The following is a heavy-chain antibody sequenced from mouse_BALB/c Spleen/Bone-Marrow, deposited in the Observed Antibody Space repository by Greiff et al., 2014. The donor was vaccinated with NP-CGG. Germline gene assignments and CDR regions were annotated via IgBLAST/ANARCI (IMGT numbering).Heavy chain of an antibody. J-gene: IGHJ3*01. CDR1: GYTFTSYW. Sequence: QVQLQQSGAELAKPGASVKMSCKASGYTFTSYWMHWVKQRPGQGLEWIGYINPSTGYTEYNQKFKDKATSTADKSSSTAYMQLSSLTSEDSAVYYCAREGYYGSPFAYWGQGTLVTVSA. CDR3: AREGYYGSPFAY. CDR2: INPSTGYT. V-gene: IGHV1-7*01. D-gene: IGHD1-1*01.